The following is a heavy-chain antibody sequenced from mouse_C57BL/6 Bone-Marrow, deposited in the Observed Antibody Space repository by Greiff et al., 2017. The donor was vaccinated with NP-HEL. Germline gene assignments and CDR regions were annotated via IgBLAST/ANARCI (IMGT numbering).Heavy chain of an antibody. CDR3: ASGGGIYYDNCGLYFDV. D-gene: IGHD2-1*01. CDR1: GFTFSSYA. CDR2: ISDGGSYT. V-gene: IGHV5-4*01. Sequence: EVQLEESGGGLVKPGGSLKLSCAASGFTFSSYAMSWVRQTPEKRLEWVATISDGGSYTYYPDTVKGRFPISRDNAKNNLYLQMSHMKAADTAMDYCASGGGIYYDNCGLYFDVWGTGTTVTVSA. J-gene: IGHJ1*03.